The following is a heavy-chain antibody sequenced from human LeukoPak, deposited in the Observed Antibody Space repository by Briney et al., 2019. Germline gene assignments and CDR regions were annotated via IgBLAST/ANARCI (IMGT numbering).Heavy chain of an antibody. Sequence: GSLRLSCAASGFTFSSYAMGWIRQPPGKGLEWIGSGSTYYNPSLESRVTISVDTSKNQFSLKLSSVTAADTAVYFCASPRGDDSGGYYTWYFHHWGQGILVTVSS. J-gene: IGHJ1*01. CDR3: ASPRGDDSGGYYTWYFHH. D-gene: IGHD3-22*01. CDR1: GFTFSSYA. V-gene: IGHV4-38-2*01. CDR2: SGST.